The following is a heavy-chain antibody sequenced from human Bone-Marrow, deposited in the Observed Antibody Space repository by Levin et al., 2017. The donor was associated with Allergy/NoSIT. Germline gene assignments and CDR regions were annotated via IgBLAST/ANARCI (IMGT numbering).Heavy chain of an antibody. CDR2: ITGSGVNT. D-gene: IGHD2-15*01. CDR3: AKGHRYCSGGRCYSPFDY. J-gene: IGHJ4*02. CDR1: GFTFSTYA. V-gene: IGHV3-23*01. Sequence: GESLKISCVASGFTFSTYAMSWVRQAPGKGLEWVSAITGSGVNTYYADSVKGRFTVSRDNSKNTLYLQMNSLRAEDTAVFFCAKGHRYCSGGRCYSPFDYWGQGALVTVSS.